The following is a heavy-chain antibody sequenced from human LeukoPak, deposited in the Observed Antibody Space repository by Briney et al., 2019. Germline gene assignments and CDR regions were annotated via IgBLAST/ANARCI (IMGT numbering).Heavy chain of an antibody. D-gene: IGHD7-27*01. J-gene: IGHJ5*02. Sequence: ASVKVSCKASGYTFTTYGISWVRQAPGHGLKWMGWISSGGNTNYAPKFQDRATMTTDTSTSTAYMELRSLRFDDTAVYYCARDFAWGSGGAPIDDNWLDPWGQGTLVTVSS. V-gene: IGHV1-18*01. CDR3: ARDFAWGSGGAPIDDNWLDP. CDR2: ISSGGNT. CDR1: GYTFTTYG.